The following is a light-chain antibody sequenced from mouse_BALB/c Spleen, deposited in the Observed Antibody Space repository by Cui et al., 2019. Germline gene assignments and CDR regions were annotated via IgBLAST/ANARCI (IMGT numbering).Light chain of an antibody. CDR3: QQGCGTPWT. J-gene: IGKJ1*01. V-gene: IGKV12-46*01. Sequence: SRLTLSPASLSVSVGETVTITCRASENIYNNLDWYQQKQGKSPQLLVYDATSLADGVPSRFSGSGSGTQYSLKINSLESEDFGSYYCQQGCGTPWTFGGGTKLEIK. CDR2: DAT. CDR1: ENIYNN.